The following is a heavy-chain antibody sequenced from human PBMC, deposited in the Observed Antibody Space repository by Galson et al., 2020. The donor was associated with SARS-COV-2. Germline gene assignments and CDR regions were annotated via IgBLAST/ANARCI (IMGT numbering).Heavy chain of an antibody. CDR1: GAPLSSGTYL. Sequence: SETLSLTCTVSGAPLSSGTYLWACIRQPPGQGLEWIGSLYHNGKTYYNPSLRSSVIKYLNASANEVSRIILAVTAADTAIYYCARRGQYASTITWGRGTLVFVSS. CDR2: LYHNGKT. D-gene: IGHD2-2*01. V-gene: IGHV4-39*01. J-gene: IGHJ4*02. CDR3: ARRGQYASTIT.